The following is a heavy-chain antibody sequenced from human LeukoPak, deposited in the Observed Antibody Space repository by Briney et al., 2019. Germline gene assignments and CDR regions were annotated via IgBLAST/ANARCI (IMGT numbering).Heavy chain of an antibody. CDR2: IKSKIDGGAT. CDR1: GFTFNNDW. J-gene: IGHJ3*01. D-gene: IGHD6-19*01. CDR3: TTGGNVFVAGTRAFDL. V-gene: IGHV3-15*07. Sequence: GGSLRLSCAASGFTFNNDWMNWVCQAPGKGLEWVGRIKSKIDGGATDYAAPVKGRFTISRDDSKNTLYLQMNSLKTEDTAVYYCTTGGNVFVAGTRAFDLWGQGTMVTVSS.